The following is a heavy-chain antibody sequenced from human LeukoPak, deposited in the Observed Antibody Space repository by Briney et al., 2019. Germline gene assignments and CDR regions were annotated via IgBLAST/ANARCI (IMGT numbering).Heavy chain of an antibody. J-gene: IGHJ4*02. V-gene: IGHV4-34*01. CDR1: GGSFSGYY. CDR3: ARGHYDYVWGSYRYFDY. D-gene: IGHD3-16*02. Sequence: PSETLSLTCAVYGGSFSGYYWSWIRQPPGKGLEWIGEINYSGSTDYNPSLKSRVTISVDTSKNQFSLKLSSVTAADTAVYYCARGHYDYVWGSYRYFDYWGQGTLVTVSS. CDR2: INYSGST.